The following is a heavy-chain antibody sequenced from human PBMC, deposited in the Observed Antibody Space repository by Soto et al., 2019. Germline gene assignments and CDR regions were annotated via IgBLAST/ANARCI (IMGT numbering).Heavy chain of an antibody. CDR3: ASVGYCSGGSCYVLYGMDV. J-gene: IGHJ6*02. CDR2: ISAYNGNT. V-gene: IGHV1-18*04. D-gene: IGHD2-15*01. CDR1: GYTFTSYG. Sequence: GASVKVSCKASGYTFTSYGISWVRQAPGQGREWMGWISAYNGNTNDEQKLQGRVTMTTDTSTSTAYMGLRSLRSDDTAVYYCASVGYCSGGSCYVLYGMDVWGQGTTVTVSS.